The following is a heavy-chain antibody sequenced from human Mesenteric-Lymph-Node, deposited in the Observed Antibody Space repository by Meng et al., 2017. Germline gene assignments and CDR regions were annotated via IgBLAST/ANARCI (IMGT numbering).Heavy chain of an antibody. CDR2: IYYSGST. D-gene: IGHD3-10*01. Sequence: QVQLQESGPGLVKPSQTLSLTCTVSGGSISSGGYYWSWIRQHPGKGLEWIGYIYYSGSTYYNPSLKSRVTISVDTSKNQFSLMLTSVTATDTAVYYCARRRGGSGRDCWGQGTLVTVSS. V-gene: IGHV4-31*03. J-gene: IGHJ4*02. CDR3: ARRRGGSGRDC. CDR1: GGSISSGGYY.